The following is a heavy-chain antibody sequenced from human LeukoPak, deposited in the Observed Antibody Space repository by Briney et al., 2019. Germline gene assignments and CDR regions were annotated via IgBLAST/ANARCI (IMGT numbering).Heavy chain of an antibody. CDR1: GGSISSGGYY. Sequence: SSETLSLTCTVSGGSISSGGYYWSWIRQPPGKGLEWIGYIYHSGSTYYNPSLKSRVTISVDRSKNQFSLKLSSVTAADTAVYYCARVGFWSGYNYYMDVWGKGTTVTVSS. CDR3: ARVGFWSGYNYYMDV. CDR2: IYHSGST. J-gene: IGHJ6*03. V-gene: IGHV4-30-2*01. D-gene: IGHD3-3*01.